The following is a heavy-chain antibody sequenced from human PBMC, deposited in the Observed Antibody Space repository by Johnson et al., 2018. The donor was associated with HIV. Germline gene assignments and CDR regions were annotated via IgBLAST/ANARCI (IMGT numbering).Heavy chain of an antibody. V-gene: IGHV3-30*02. CDR3: ARGRLGVVRGGGFDI. CDR1: GFTFSSYG. J-gene: IGHJ3*02. D-gene: IGHD3-3*01. CDR2: IRYDGSNK. Sequence: QVQLVESGGGVVQPGGSLRLSCAASGFTFSSYGMHWVRQVSGKGLEWVAFIRYDGSNKYYGDSVKGRFTISRDNSKNTLYLQMNSLRAEDTAMYYCARGRLGVVRGGGFDIWGRGTMVTVSS.